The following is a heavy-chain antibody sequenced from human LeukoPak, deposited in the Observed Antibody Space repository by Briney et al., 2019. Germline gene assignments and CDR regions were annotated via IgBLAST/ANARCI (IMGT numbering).Heavy chain of an antibody. Sequence: GGSLRLSCAASGLAFSSYAMSWVRQAPGKGLDWVATVNAPGRETFYAGSVKGRLIISRDNSKNTFYLEMDSLRADDTAVYYCASGKVNHLGALDYWGQGTLVTVSS. D-gene: IGHD1-26*01. CDR1: GLAFSSYA. V-gene: IGHV3-23*01. CDR3: ASGKVNHLGALDY. J-gene: IGHJ4*02. CDR2: VNAPGRET.